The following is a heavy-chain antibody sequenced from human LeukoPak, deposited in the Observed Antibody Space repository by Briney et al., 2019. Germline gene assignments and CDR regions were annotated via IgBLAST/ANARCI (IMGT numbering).Heavy chain of an antibody. CDR3: VKDPRDTYGTNWFVS. CDR2: ISGTGGAT. J-gene: IGHJ5*01. D-gene: IGHD2-21*01. V-gene: IGHV3-23*01. Sequence: GRSLRLSCVASGFSFGNYAMSWVRQAPGKGLQRVSQISGTGGATWYAGFARDRFTISRDNSKKTPYLQMSGLRVEDTAMYYCVKDPRDTYGTNWFVSWGQGTLLIVSS. CDR1: GFSFGNYA.